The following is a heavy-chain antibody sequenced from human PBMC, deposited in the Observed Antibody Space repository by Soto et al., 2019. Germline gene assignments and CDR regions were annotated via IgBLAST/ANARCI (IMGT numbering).Heavy chain of an antibody. J-gene: IGHJ4*02. CDR2: IYYSGRT. D-gene: IGHD2-2*01. Sequence: PXETLSLTSTVSGDCIRSSRYYWGWVRQPPGKGLEWIGYIYYSGRTNYNPSLKTRVTISVDTSKNQFSLKLSSVTAADTAVYYCARGATSWSLDFGSWVQGTLVTVS. CDR1: GDCIRSSRYY. V-gene: IGHV4-61*05. CDR3: ARGATSWSLDFGS.